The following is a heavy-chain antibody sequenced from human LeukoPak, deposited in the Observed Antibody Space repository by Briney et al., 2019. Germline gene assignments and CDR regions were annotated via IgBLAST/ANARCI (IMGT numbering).Heavy chain of an antibody. CDR1: GYTFTGYY. J-gene: IGHJ4*02. CDR2: INPNNGDA. Sequence: ASVTVSCKASGYTFTGYYMRWVRQAPGQGLEWMGWINPNNGDANYAQKFQGRVTMTRDTSISTAYMELSRLRSDDTAVYYCARPRVYQSPFDYWGQGTLVTVSS. V-gene: IGHV1-2*02. D-gene: IGHD2-2*01. CDR3: ARPRVYQSPFDY.